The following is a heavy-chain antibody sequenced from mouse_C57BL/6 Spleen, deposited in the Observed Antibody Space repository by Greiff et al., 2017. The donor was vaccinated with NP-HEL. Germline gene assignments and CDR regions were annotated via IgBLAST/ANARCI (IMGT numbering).Heavy chain of an antibody. CDR3: ARCGVPEGYFDV. V-gene: IGHV1-59*01. J-gene: IGHJ1*03. CDR2: IDPSDSYT. CDR1: GYTFTSYW. Sequence: QVQLQQPGAELVRPGTSVKLSCKASGYTFTSYWMHWVKQRPGQGLEWIGVIDPSDSYTNYNQKFKGKATLTVDTSSSTAYMQLSSLTSEDSAVYYCARCGVPEGYFDVWGTGTTVTVSS.